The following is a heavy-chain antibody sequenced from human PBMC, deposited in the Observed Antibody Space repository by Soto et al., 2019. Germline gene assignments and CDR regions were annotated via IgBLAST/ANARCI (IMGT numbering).Heavy chain of an antibody. CDR1: GGSISSGGYS. J-gene: IGHJ4*02. CDR3: ASAGGLGAVAADY. V-gene: IGHV4-30-2*01. D-gene: IGHD6-19*01. Sequence: QLQLQESGSGLVKPSQTLSLTCAVSGGSISSGGYSWSWIRQPPGKGLEWIGYIYHSGSTYYNPSLNIRVTIPRASSKNQCSRKLSSVTAADTAVYYCASAGGLGAVAADYWGQGTLVTVSS. CDR2: IYHSGST.